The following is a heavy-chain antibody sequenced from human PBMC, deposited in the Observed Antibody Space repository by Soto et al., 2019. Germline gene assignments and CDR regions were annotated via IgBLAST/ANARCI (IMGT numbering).Heavy chain of an antibody. D-gene: IGHD3-22*01. J-gene: IGHJ4*02. Sequence: PGGSLRLSCAASGFTVSSNYMSWVRQAPGKGLEWVSVIYSGGSTFYADSVKGRFTISRDNSKNTLYLQMNSLRAEDTAVYYCVRASRNYYDSSGYLYYFDYWGQGTLVTVSS. CDR2: IYSGGST. V-gene: IGHV3-66*01. CDR3: VRASRNYYDSSGYLYYFDY. CDR1: GFTVSSNY.